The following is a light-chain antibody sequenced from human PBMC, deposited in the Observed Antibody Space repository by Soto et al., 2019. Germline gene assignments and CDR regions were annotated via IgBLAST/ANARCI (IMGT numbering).Light chain of an antibody. CDR2: GAS. CDR1: QSVSIN. Sequence: EIVMTQSPATLSVSPGERATLSCRASQSVSINLAWYQQKPGQAPRLLFYGASNRATGIPARFSGSGSGTEFTLTISRLQSEDFAVYYCQKYNNWPPITFGQGTRLEIK. CDR3: QKYNNWPPIT. J-gene: IGKJ5*01. V-gene: IGKV3-15*01.